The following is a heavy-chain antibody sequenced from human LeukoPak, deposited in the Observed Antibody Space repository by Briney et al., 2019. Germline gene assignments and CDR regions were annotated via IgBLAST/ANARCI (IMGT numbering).Heavy chain of an antibody. Sequence: SETLSLTCTVSGGSISSYYWSWIRQPPGKGLEWIGYIYYSGTTNYNPSLKSRVTISVVTSKNQFSLKLSSVTAADTAVYYCTRDSRPAHHYDSSGQDWYFDLWGRGTLVTVSS. CDR2: IYYSGTT. J-gene: IGHJ2*01. CDR1: GGSISSYY. V-gene: IGHV4-59*01. D-gene: IGHD3-22*01. CDR3: TRDSRPAHHYDSSGQDWYFDL.